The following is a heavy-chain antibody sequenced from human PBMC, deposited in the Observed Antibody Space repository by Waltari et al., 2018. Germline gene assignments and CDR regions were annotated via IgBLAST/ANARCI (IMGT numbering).Heavy chain of an antibody. Sequence: EVQLVESGGGLIQPGGSLRLSCAASGFTVSSNYMSWVRQAPGKGLEWVSVIYSGGSTYDADVVKGRFTSSRDNSKNTRYLQMNSLRAEDTAVYYWARGRRRGGSYSPPRPSYYYYGMDVWGQGTTVTVSS. J-gene: IGHJ6*02. D-gene: IGHD1-26*01. CDR1: GFTVSSNY. V-gene: IGHV3-53*01. CDR2: IYSGGST. CDR3: ARGRRRGGSYSPPRPSYYYYGMDV.